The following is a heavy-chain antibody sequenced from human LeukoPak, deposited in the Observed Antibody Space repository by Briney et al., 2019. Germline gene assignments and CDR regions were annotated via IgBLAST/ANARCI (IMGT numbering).Heavy chain of an antibody. CDR2: IYHSGST. D-gene: IGHD3-3*01. CDR1: GYSISSGYY. Sequence: PSETLSLTCTVSGYSISSGYYWGWIRQPPGKGLEWIGSIYHSGSTYYNPSLKSRVTISVDTSKNQFSLKLSSVTAADTAVYYCAKDQRIFGVVSDAFDIWGQGTMVTVSS. J-gene: IGHJ3*02. CDR3: AKDQRIFGVVSDAFDI. V-gene: IGHV4-38-2*02.